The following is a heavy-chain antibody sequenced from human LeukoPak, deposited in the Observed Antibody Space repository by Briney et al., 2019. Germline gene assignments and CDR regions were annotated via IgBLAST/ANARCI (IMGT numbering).Heavy chain of an antibody. J-gene: IGHJ4*02. CDR1: GGSISSYY. CDR2: IYYSGST. D-gene: IGHD6-13*01. V-gene: IGHV4-59*01. CDR3: ARSSRRSSPYFDY. Sequence: SETLSLTCTVSGGSISSYYWSWIRQPPGKGLEWIGYIYYSGSTNYNPSLKSRVTISVDTSKNQFSLKLSSVTVADTAVYYCARSSRRSSPYFDYWGQGTLVTVSS.